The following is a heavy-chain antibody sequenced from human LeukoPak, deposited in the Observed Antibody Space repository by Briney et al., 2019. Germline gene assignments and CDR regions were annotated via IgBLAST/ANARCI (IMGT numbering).Heavy chain of an antibody. CDR1: GYTFTGYY. D-gene: IGHD3-9*01. Sequence: GASVKVSCKASGYTFTGYYIHWVRQAPGQGLEWMGWINPNSGGTNYTQKFQGRVTMTRDTSISTAYMELSRLRSDDTAVYYCARERAYDILTGRVNWFDPWGQGTLVTVSS. J-gene: IGHJ5*02. V-gene: IGHV1-2*02. CDR2: INPNSGGT. CDR3: ARERAYDILTGRVNWFDP.